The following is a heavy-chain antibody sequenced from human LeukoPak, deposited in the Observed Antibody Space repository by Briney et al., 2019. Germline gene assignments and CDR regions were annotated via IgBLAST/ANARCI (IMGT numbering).Heavy chain of an antibody. V-gene: IGHV3-7*01. D-gene: IGHD3-3*01. CDR1: GFTFSSYW. CDR3: ARDKGSYDFWSGGEFDP. CDR2: IKQDGSEK. Sequence: GGSLRLSCAASGFTFSSYWMSWVRQAPGKGLEWVANIKQDGSEKYYVDSVKGRFTISRDNAKNSLYLQMNSLRAEDTAVYYCARDKGSYDFWSGGEFDPWGQGTLVTVSS. J-gene: IGHJ5*02.